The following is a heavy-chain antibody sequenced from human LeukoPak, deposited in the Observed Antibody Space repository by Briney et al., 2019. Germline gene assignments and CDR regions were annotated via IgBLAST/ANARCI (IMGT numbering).Heavy chain of an antibody. Sequence: GGSLRLSCAASGFTFNDYGLSWVRQAPGKGLEWVSDINWNGGSTGYADSVKGRFTISRDNAKNSLYLQMNSLRAEDTALYYCANSGIRSSGWFDYWGQGTLVTVSS. J-gene: IGHJ4*02. CDR2: INWNGGST. V-gene: IGHV3-20*04. CDR3: ANSGIRSSGWFDY. D-gene: IGHD6-19*01. CDR1: GFTFNDYG.